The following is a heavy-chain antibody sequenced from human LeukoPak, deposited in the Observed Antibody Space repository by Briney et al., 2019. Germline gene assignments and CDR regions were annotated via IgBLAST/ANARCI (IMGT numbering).Heavy chain of an antibody. J-gene: IGHJ5*02. V-gene: IGHV4-34*01. CDR3: ARVVITGGNWFDP. CDR2: INHSGST. Sequence: SETLSLTCAVYGGSFSGYYWSWIRQPPGKGLEWIGEINHSGSTNYNPSLKSRVTISVDTSKNQFSLKLSSVTAADTAVYYCARVVITGGNWFDPWGQGTLVTVSS. D-gene: IGHD3-22*01. CDR1: GGSFSGYY.